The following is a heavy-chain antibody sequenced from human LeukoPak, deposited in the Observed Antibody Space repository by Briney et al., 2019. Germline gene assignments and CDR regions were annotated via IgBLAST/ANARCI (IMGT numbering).Heavy chain of an antibody. D-gene: IGHD3-3*02. CDR1: GFTFSSYG. CDR2: ISYDGSNK. Sequence: GGSLRLSCAASGFTFSSYGMPWVRQAPGKGLEWVAVISYDGSNKYYADSVKGRFTISRDNSKNTLYLQMNSLRAEDTAVYYCARFSLTDAFDIWGQGTMVTVSS. J-gene: IGHJ3*02. CDR3: ARFSLTDAFDI. V-gene: IGHV3-30*03.